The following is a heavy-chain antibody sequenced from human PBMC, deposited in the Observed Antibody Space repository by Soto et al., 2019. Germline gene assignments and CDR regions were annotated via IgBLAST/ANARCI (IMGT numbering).Heavy chain of an antibody. Sequence: ASVKVSCKASGYTFTSYAMHWVRQAPGQRLEWMGWINAGNGNTKYSQKFQGRVTITRDTSASTAYMELSSLRSEDTAVYYCATLYYDFWSGINGTFNWFDPWGQGTLVTVPQ. CDR3: ATLYYDFWSGINGTFNWFDP. CDR2: INAGNGNT. D-gene: IGHD3-3*01. CDR1: GYTFTSYA. V-gene: IGHV1-3*01. J-gene: IGHJ5*02.